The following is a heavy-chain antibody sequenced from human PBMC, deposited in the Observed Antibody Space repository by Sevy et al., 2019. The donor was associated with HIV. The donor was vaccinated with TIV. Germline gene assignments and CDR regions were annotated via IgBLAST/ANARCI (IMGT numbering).Heavy chain of an antibody. CDR3: AGENAWGRGYS. V-gene: IGHV4-59*08. J-gene: IGHJ4*02. CDR2: IYYNGHI. Sequence: SETLSLTCTVSGGSITSLYWNWIRQPPGKGLEWIANIYYNGHINYNPSLKSRVTLSLDPSKNQFSLRRSSVTAADTAMYYWAGENAWGRGYSWGQGTLVTVSS. CDR1: GGSITSLY. D-gene: IGHD1-26*01.